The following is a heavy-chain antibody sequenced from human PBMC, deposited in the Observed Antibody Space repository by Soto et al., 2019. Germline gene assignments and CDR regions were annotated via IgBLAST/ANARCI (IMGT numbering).Heavy chain of an antibody. CDR1: GFSLSTSGVG. D-gene: IGHD5-12*01. V-gene: IGHV2-5*02. CDR2: IYWDGDK. CDR3: AQTYQWLRFDY. J-gene: IGHJ4*02. Sequence: QITLKESGPTLVKPTQTLTLTCTFSGFSLSTSGVGVGWIRQPPGKALEWLALIYWDGDKRYSPSLRSRLTITKDTSKNQVLLTMTNMDPVDTDTYYCAQTYQWLRFDYWGQGTLVTVSS.